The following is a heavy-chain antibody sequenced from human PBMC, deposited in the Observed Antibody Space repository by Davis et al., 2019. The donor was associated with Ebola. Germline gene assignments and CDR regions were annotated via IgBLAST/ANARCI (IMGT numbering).Heavy chain of an antibody. V-gene: IGHV4-34*01. Sequence: SETLSLTCAVYGGSFSGYYWSWIRQPPGKGLEWIGEINHSGSTNYNPSLKSRVTISVDTSKNQFSLKLSSVTAADTAVYYCARGRGLRFLEWLPRSDYWGQGTLVTVSS. D-gene: IGHD3-3*01. CDR2: INHSGST. J-gene: IGHJ4*02. CDR1: GGSFSGYY. CDR3: ARGRGLRFLEWLPRSDY.